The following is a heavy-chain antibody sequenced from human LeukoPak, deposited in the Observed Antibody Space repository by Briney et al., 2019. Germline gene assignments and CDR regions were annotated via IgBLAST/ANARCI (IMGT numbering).Heavy chain of an antibody. CDR1: GGSISSHY. J-gene: IGHJ6*03. Sequence: SETLSLTCTVSGGSISSHYWCWIRQPPGKGLEWIGYIYYSGSTNYNPSLKSRVTISVDTSKNQFSLKLSSVTAADTAVYYCARVRFTIFGVVYYYYYMDVWGKGTTVTVSS. V-gene: IGHV4-59*11. D-gene: IGHD3-3*01. CDR3: ARVRFTIFGVVYYYYYMDV. CDR2: IYYSGST.